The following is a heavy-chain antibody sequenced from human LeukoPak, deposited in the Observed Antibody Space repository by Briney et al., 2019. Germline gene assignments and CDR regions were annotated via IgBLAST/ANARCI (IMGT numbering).Heavy chain of an antibody. Sequence: SETLSLTCAVSGGSINFSNWWSWVRQPPGKGLEWIGEIYHSGSTNYNPSLKSRVTISVDKSKNQFSLKLNSVTAADTAVYYCARGLSDSGTWLHENLRRGKFYFDYWGQGTQVIVSS. J-gene: IGHJ4*02. CDR1: GGSINFSNW. CDR2: IYHSGST. D-gene: IGHD1-26*01. CDR3: ARGLSDSGTWLHENLRRGKFYFDY. V-gene: IGHV4-4*02.